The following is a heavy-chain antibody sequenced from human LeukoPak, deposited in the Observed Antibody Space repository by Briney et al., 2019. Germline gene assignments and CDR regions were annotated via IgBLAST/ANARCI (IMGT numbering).Heavy chain of an antibody. CDR2: VYNEGST. CDR1: GGSISSDYYY. Sequence: PSETLSLTCSVYGGSISSDYYYWNWIRQPAGKGLEWIGRVYNEGSTNYHPSLSSPLPISLDVSKNQFSLRLSSVTAADTAVYFCARGNLVRGVHTAPDYWGQGTLVTVSS. D-gene: IGHD3-10*01. CDR3: ARGNLVRGVHTAPDY. J-gene: IGHJ4*02. V-gene: IGHV4-61*02.